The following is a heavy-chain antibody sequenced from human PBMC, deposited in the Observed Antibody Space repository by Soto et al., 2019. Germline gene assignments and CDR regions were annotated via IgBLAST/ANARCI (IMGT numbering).Heavy chain of an antibody. CDR3: ARGQVSTIPTNYYYYYGMDV. J-gene: IGHJ6*02. CDR1: GYTFTSYD. Sequence: ASVKVSCKASGYTFTSYDINWVRQATGQGLEWMGWMNPNSGNTGYAQKFQGRVTMTRNTSISTAYMELSSLRSEDTAVYYCARGQVSTIPTNYYYYYGMDVWGQGTTVTGSS. CDR2: MNPNSGNT. D-gene: IGHD3-3*01. V-gene: IGHV1-8*01.